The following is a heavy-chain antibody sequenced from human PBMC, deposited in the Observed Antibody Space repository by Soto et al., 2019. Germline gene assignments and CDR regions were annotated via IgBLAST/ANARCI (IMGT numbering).Heavy chain of an antibody. V-gene: IGHV3-30*03. D-gene: IGHD1-26*01. CDR2: ISYDGSNK. J-gene: IGHJ4*02. CDR3: AGSGSYYGAGIFIDY. CDR1: GFTFSSYG. Sequence: GGSLRLSCAASGFTFSSYGMRWVRQAPGKGLEWVAVISYDGSNKYYADSVKGRFTISRDNSKNTLYPQMNSLRAEDTAVYYCAGSGSYYGAGIFIDYWGQGTLVTVSS.